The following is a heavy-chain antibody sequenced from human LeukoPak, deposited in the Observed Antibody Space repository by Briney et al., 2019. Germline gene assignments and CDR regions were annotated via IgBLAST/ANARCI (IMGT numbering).Heavy chain of an antibody. CDR3: ARWDGYNFPFDY. V-gene: IGHV3-7*04. CDR1: GFTFSSYW. Sequence: PGGSLRLSCAASGFTFSSYWMTWVRQAPGKGLEWVANIKQDGSEIYYVDSVKGRFTISRDNAKNSLYLQMKSLRAEDTAVYYCARWDGYNFPFDYWGQGTLVTVSS. D-gene: IGHD5-24*01. J-gene: IGHJ4*02. CDR2: IKQDGSEI.